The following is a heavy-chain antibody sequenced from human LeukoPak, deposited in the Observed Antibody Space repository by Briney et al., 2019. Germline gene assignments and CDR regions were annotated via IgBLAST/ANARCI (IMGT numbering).Heavy chain of an antibody. J-gene: IGHJ4*02. Sequence: GGSLRLSCAASGFTFSSYGMSWVRQAPGKGLEWVSAISGSGGSTYYADSVKGRFTISRDNSKNTLYLQMNSLRAEDTGVYFCARVWSPPYTSSWPDYFDHWGQGTLVTVSS. CDR3: ARVWSPPYTSSWPDYFDH. V-gene: IGHV3-23*01. D-gene: IGHD2-2*01. CDR1: GFTFSSYG. CDR2: ISGSGGST.